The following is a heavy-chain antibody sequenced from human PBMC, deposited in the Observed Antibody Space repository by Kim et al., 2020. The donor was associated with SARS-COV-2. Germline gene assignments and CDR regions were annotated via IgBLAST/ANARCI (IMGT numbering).Heavy chain of an antibody. D-gene: IGHD3-10*01. J-gene: IGHJ6*02. V-gene: IGHV6-1*01. CDR2: TYYWSKWYN. Sequence: SETLSLTCAISGDSVSSNTAAWNWIRQSPSRGLEWLGRTYYWSKWYNDYAVSVKSRITINPDTSKNQFSLQLNSVTPEDTAVYYCARAGNYYGSGTYPDVWGQGTTVTVSS. CDR3: ARAGNYYGSGTYPDV. CDR1: GDSVSSNTAA.